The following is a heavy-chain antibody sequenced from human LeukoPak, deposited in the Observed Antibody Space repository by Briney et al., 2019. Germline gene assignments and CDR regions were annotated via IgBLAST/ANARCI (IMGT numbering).Heavy chain of an antibody. Sequence: SETLSLTCTVPGGSISSYYWSWIRQPPGKGLEWIGYIYYSGSTNYNPSLKSRVTISVDTSKNQFSLKLSSVTAADTAVYYCARGRGRSNYYYYGMDVWGQGTTVTVSS. J-gene: IGHJ6*02. CDR3: ARGRGRSNYYYYGMDV. CDR2: IYYSGST. D-gene: IGHD3-16*01. CDR1: GGSISSYY. V-gene: IGHV4-59*01.